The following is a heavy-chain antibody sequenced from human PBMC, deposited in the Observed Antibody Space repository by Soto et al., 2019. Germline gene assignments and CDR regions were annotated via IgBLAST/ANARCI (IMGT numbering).Heavy chain of an antibody. CDR2: FDPEDGET. V-gene: IGHV1-24*01. CDR3: ATVRVYYDILTGYYQVAAFDI. D-gene: IGHD3-9*01. J-gene: IGHJ3*02. Sequence: GASVKVSCKASGGTFSSYTISWVRQAPGKGLEWMGGFDPEDGETIYAQKFQGRVTMTEDTSTDTAYMELSSLRSEDTAVYYCATVRVYYDILTGYYQVAAFDIWGQGTMVTVSS. CDR1: GGTFSSYT.